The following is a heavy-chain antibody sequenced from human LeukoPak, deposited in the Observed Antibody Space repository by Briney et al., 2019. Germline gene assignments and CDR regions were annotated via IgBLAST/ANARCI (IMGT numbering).Heavy chain of an antibody. J-gene: IGHJ3*02. Sequence: GASVKVFCKASGYTFNGYYMHWVRQAPGQGLEWMGWINPNSGGTNYAQKFQGRVTMARDTSISTDYMELSRLRSDDTAVYYCARAARGAFDIWGQGTMVTVSS. CDR2: INPNSGGT. CDR1: GYTFNGYY. V-gene: IGHV1-2*02. CDR3: ARAARGAFDI. D-gene: IGHD3-10*01.